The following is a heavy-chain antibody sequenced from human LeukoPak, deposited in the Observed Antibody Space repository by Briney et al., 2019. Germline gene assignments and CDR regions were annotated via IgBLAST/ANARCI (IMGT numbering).Heavy chain of an antibody. J-gene: IGHJ5*02. CDR1: GFTFSSYE. CDR2: ISSSGSTI. D-gene: IGHD3-10*01. Sequence: GGSLRLSCAASGFTFSSYEMNWVRQAPGKGLEWVSYISSSGSTIYYADSVKGRFTISRDNAKNTVYLEMNSLRAEDTAVYYCAKDWGYSGSGNWFDPWGQGTLVTVSS. V-gene: IGHV3-48*03. CDR3: AKDWGYSGSGNWFDP.